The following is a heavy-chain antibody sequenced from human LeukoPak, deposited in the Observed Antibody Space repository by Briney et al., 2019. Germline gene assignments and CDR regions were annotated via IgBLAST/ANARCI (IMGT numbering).Heavy chain of an antibody. Sequence: PGRSLRLSCAASGFTFDDYAMHWVRQAPGKGLEWVSGISWNSGSIGYADSVKGRFTISRDNAKNSLYLQMNSLRAEDTALYYCAKAKVSGTRGVHFDYWGQGTLVTVSS. D-gene: IGHD6-19*01. V-gene: IGHV3-9*01. CDR3: AKAKVSGTRGVHFDY. CDR1: GFTFDDYA. CDR2: ISWNSGSI. J-gene: IGHJ4*02.